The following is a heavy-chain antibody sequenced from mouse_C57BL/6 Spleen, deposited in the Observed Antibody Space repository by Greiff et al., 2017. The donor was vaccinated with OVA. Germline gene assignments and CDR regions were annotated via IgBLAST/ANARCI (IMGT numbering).Heavy chain of an antibody. Sequence: EVQLVESGPGLVKPSQSLSLTCSVTGYSITSGYYWNWIRQFPGNKLEWMGYISYDGSNNYNPSLKNRISITRDTSKNQFFLKLNSVTTEDTATYYCARGAQNYFDYWGQGTTLTVSS. CDR3: ARGAQNYFDY. D-gene: IGHD3-1*01. V-gene: IGHV3-6*01. J-gene: IGHJ2*01. CDR1: GYSITSGYY. CDR2: ISYDGSN.